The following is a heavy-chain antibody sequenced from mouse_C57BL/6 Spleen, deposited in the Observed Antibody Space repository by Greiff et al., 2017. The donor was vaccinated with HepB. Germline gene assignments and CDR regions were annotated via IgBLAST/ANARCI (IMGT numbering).Heavy chain of an antibody. CDR3: ARSYYGYDDGKGYAMDY. Sequence: QVQLKQSGAELVRPGTSVKVSCKASGYAFTNYLIEWVKQRPGQGLEWIGVINPGSGGTNYNEKFKGKATLTADKSSSTAYMQLSSLTSEDSAVYFCARSYYGYDDGKGYAMDYWGQGTSVTVSS. D-gene: IGHD2-9*01. J-gene: IGHJ4*01. V-gene: IGHV1-54*01. CDR1: GYAFTNYL. CDR2: INPGSGGT.